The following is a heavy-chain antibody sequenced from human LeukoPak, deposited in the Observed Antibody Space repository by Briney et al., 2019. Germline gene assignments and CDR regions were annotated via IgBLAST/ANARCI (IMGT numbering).Heavy chain of an antibody. V-gene: IGHV4-34*01. CDR2: INRSGST. CDR3: ARSGETTIAYLD. D-gene: IGHD1/OR15-1a*01. Sequence: SETLFLTCAVSVGSFSSYHWSWIRQPPGKGLEWIGEINRSGSTHYNPSLKSRVTISVDASKNHFSLELSSVTAADTAVYFCARSGETTIAYLDWGQGTLVTVSS. J-gene: IGHJ4*02. CDR1: VGSFSSYH.